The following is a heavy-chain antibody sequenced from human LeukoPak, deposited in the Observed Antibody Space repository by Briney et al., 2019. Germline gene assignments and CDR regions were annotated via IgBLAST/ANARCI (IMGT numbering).Heavy chain of an antibody. CDR2: IKSKISGGTT. V-gene: IGHV3-15*01. D-gene: IGHD3-10*01. CDR3: TTDAPYYYGSGTKTDAFDL. CDR1: GFTFSNAW. Sequence: GGSLRLSCSVSGFTFSNAWMYWVRQAPGKGLEWVGRIKSKISGGTTDYAAPVKGRFTISRDDSKNTLYLQMNSLKTEDTAVYYCTTDAPYYYGSGTKTDAFDLWGQGTMDTVSS. J-gene: IGHJ3*01.